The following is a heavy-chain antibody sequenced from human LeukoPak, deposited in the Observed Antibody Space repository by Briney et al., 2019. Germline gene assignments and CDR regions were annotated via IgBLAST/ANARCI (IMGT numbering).Heavy chain of an antibody. CDR1: GGSISSSSYF. V-gene: IGHV4-39*01. CDR2: IYYSGNT. J-gene: IGHJ6*03. Sequence: SETLSLTCTVSGGSISSSSYFWGWIRQPPGKGLEWIGTIYYSGNTYFNPSLKSRVTISVDTSKNQFSLKLSSVIAADTAVYYCARHRGYYDSSYYFYYYYYMDVWGKGTTVTVSS. D-gene: IGHD3-22*01. CDR3: ARHRGYYDSSYYFYYYYYMDV.